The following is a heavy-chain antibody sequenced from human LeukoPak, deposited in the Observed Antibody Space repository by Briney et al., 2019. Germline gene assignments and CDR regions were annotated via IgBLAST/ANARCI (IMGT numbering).Heavy chain of an antibody. J-gene: IGHJ4*02. CDR3: ARLYRTVVRFEATLDS. Sequence: ASVKVSCKTSGYIFSKFRISWVRQAPGQGLEWMGWISADNGDTNYAQKFQDRVTMTTDTSTNTAYMELGSLTSEDTAVYYCARLYRTVVRFEATLDSWGQGTLVTV. CDR1: GYIFSKFR. V-gene: IGHV1-18*01. CDR2: ISADNGDT. D-gene: IGHD2-8*01.